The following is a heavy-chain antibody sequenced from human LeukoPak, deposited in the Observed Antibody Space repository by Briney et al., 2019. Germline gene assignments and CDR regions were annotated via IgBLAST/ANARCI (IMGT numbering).Heavy chain of an antibody. Sequence: SGPTLVNPTQTLTLTCTFSGFSHSTSGMRVSWIRQPPGKALEWLARIDWDDDKFYSTSLKTRLTISKDTSKNQVVLTMTNMDPVDTATYYCARTGRDGYTLDIWGQGTMVTVSS. D-gene: IGHD5-24*01. CDR2: IDWDDDK. CDR1: GFSHSTSGMR. CDR3: ARTGRDGYTLDI. J-gene: IGHJ3*02. V-gene: IGHV2-70*04.